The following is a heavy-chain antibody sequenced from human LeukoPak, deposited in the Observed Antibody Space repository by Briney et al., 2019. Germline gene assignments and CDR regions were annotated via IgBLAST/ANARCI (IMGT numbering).Heavy chain of an antibody. J-gene: IGHJ4*02. V-gene: IGHV3-48*03. D-gene: IGHD3-10*01. CDR3: SGVEGFIDN. CDR1: GFTFSSYD. CDR2: ISSSGSTK. Sequence: PGGSLRLSCAASGFTFSSYDMNWVRQAPGKGLEWVSYISSSGSTKYYADSVKGRFTISRDNAKNSLYLQMISLRAEDTALYYCSGVEGFIDNWGQGTLVTVSS.